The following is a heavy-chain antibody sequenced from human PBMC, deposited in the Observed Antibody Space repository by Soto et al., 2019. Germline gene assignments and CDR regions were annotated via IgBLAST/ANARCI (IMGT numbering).Heavy chain of an antibody. D-gene: IGHD6-19*01. CDR3: ARESLAVAGRGFDY. CDR2: IWYDGSNK. J-gene: IGHJ4*02. V-gene: IGHV3-33*01. Sequence: SLRLSCAASGFTFSSYGMHWVRQAPGKGLEWVAVIWYDGSNKYYADSVKGRFTISRDNSKNTLYLQMNSLRAEDTAVYYCARESLAVAGRGFDYWGQGTLVTVSS. CDR1: GFTFSSYG.